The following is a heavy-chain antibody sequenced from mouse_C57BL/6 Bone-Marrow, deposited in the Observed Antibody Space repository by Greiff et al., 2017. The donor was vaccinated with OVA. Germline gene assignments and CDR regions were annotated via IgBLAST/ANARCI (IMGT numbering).Heavy chain of an antibody. Sequence: EVHLVESGGGLVQSGRSLRLSCATSGFTFSDFYMEWVRQAPGKGLEWIAASRNKANDYTTEYSASVKGRFIVSRDTSQSILYLQMNALRAEDTAIYYCARDATYYSNYGAMDYWGQGTSVTVSS. D-gene: IGHD2-5*01. CDR2: SRNKANDYTT. V-gene: IGHV7-1*01. J-gene: IGHJ4*01. CDR1: GFTFSDFY. CDR3: ARDATYYSNYGAMDY.